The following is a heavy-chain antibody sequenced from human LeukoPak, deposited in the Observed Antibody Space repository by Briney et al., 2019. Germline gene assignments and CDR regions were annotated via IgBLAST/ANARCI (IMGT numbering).Heavy chain of an antibody. V-gene: IGHV1-24*01. Sequence: ASVKVSCKVSGYTLTELSMHWVRQAPGKGLEWMGGFDPEDGETIYAQKFQGRVTMTEDTSTDTAYLELGSLRSEDTAVYYCATAQWLRFPPDYWGQGTLVTVSS. CDR2: FDPEDGET. J-gene: IGHJ4*02. D-gene: IGHD5-12*01. CDR3: ATAQWLRFPPDY. CDR1: GYTLTELS.